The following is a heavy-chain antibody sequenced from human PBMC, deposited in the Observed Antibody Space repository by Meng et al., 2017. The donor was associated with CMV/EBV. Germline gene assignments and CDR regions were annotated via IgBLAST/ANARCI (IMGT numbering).Heavy chain of an antibody. CDR1: GGTFSSYA. CDR3: ARGARGSVVVPGAPLDY. V-gene: IGHV1-69*05. CDR2: IIPIFGTA. D-gene: IGHD2-2*01. Sequence: SVQVSCKASGGTFSSYAISWVRQAPGQGLEWMGGIIPIFGTANYAQKFQGRVTITTDESTSTAYMELSSLRSEDTAVYYCARGARGSVVVPGAPLDYWGQGTLVTVSS. J-gene: IGHJ4*02.